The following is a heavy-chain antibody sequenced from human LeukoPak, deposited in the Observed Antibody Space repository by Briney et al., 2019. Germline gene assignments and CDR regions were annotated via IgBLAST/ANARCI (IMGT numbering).Heavy chain of an antibody. Sequence: PGGSLRLSCAASGFTFSSYAMSWVRQAPGKGLGWVSAISGSGGSTYYADSVKGRFTISRDNSKNTLYLQMNSLRAEDTAVYYCAKHQAGQCSFYYFWGQGTLVTVSS. CDR3: AKHQAGQCSFYYF. D-gene: IGHD3-22*01. CDR2: ISGSGGST. J-gene: IGHJ4*02. CDR1: GFTFSSYA. V-gene: IGHV3-23*01.